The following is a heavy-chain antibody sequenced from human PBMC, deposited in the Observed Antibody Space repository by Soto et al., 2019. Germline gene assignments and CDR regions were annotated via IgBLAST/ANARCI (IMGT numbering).Heavy chain of an antibody. CDR3: ARDDEGGSYCDLGY. D-gene: IGHD3-10*01. Sequence: LRLSCAASGFTFSNYIMHWVRQAPGKGLEWVAIILHDGNNKYYADSVRGRFTISRDNSKNTLYLQMNSLRTEDTAIYYCARDDEGGSYCDLGYWGQGTLVTVSS. V-gene: IGHV3-30-3*01. CDR2: ILHDGNNK. CDR1: GFTFSNYI. J-gene: IGHJ4*02.